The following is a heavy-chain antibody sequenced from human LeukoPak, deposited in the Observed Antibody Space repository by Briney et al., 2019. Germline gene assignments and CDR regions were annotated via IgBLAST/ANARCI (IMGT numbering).Heavy chain of an antibody. Sequence: GESLKISCKGSGYSFTSYWIGWVRQMPGKGLEWMGIIYPGDSDTTYSPSFQGQVTISADRSISTASLQWSSLEASDTAMYYCATLDDYAGGYWGQGTLVTVSS. D-gene: IGHD3-16*01. CDR2: IYPGDSDT. CDR1: GYSFTSYW. CDR3: ATLDDYAGGY. J-gene: IGHJ4*02. V-gene: IGHV5-51*01.